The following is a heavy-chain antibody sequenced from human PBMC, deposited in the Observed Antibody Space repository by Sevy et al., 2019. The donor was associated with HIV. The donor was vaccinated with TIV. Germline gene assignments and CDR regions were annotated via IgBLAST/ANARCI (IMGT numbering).Heavy chain of an antibody. CDR1: VFTFSSYA. V-gene: IGHV3-23*01. D-gene: IGHD2-2*01. CDR3: AKSPDRLVVPATYYYYYYMDV. CDR2: ISGSGDST. Sequence: GGSLRLSCAASVFTFSSYAMSWVRQAPGKGLEWVSGISGSGDSTYYADSVKGRFTISRDNSKNTLYLQMNSLRAEDTAVYYCAKSPDRLVVPATYYYYYYMDVWGKGTTVTVSS. J-gene: IGHJ6*03.